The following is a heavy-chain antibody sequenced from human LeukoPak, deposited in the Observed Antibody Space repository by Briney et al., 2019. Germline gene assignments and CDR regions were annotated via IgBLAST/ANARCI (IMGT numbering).Heavy chain of an antibody. D-gene: IGHD2-15*01. V-gene: IGHV4-34*01. CDR1: GGSFNYHY. CDR2: INHSSST. CDR3: ARDRCSSDSCYTGYY. J-gene: IGHJ4*02. Sequence: SETLSLTCTVSGGSFNYHYWNWIRKPPGRGLEWFGEINHSSSTNYNPSLKSRVTMSVDTSKNQISTKISSVTAADTAVYFCARDRCSSDSCYTGYYWGQGTLVTVSS.